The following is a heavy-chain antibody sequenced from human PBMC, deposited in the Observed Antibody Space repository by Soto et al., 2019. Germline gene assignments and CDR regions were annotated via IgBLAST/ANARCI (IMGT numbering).Heavy chain of an antibody. J-gene: IGHJ4*02. D-gene: IGHD3-3*01. V-gene: IGHV4-39*01. Sequence: SETLSLTCTVSGGSISSSSYYWGWIRQPPGKGLEWIGSIYYSGSTYYNPSLKSRVTISVDTSKNQFSLKLSSVTAADTAVYYCARSVQLRFLEWSKSAVYFDYWGQGTLVTVSS. CDR2: IYYSGST. CDR3: ARSVQLRFLEWSKSAVYFDY. CDR1: GGSISSSSYY.